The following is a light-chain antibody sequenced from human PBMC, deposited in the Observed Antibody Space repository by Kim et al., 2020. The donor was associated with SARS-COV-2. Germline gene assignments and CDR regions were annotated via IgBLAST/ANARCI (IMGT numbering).Light chain of an antibody. Sequence: GQRVTISCSGSSFNIGSNTVNWYQQLPGTAPKLLIYSYNQRPSGVPNRFSGSKSGTSASLAISGLQSEDEADYYCAAWDDSLNGRVFGTGTKVTVL. CDR1: SFNIGSNT. J-gene: IGLJ1*01. V-gene: IGLV1-44*01. CDR2: SYN. CDR3: AAWDDSLNGRV.